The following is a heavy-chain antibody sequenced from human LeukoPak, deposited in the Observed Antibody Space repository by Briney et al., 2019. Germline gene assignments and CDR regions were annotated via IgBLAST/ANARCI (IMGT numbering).Heavy chain of an antibody. J-gene: IGHJ4*02. CDR1: GGSISSYY. CDR3: ASSRIYSSGWYYYFDN. CDR2: IYTSGST. D-gene: IGHD6-19*01. Sequence: SETLSLTCTVSGGSISSYYWSWIRQPAGKGLEWIGRIYTSGSTNYNPSLKSRVTMSVDTSKNQFSLKLNSVTAADTAVYYCASSRIYSSGWYYYFDNWGQGTLVTVSS. V-gene: IGHV4-4*07.